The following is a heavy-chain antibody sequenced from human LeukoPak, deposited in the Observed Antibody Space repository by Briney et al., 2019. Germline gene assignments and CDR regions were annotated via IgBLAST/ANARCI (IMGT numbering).Heavy chain of an antibody. Sequence: PGGSLRLSCAASGFTFSSYGMHWVRQAPGEGLEWVAVIWYDGSNKYYADSVKGRFTISRDNSKNTLYLQMNSLRAEDTAVYYCARGPQYCSSTSCYDHYYYGMDVWGQRTTVTVSS. V-gene: IGHV3-33*01. CDR3: ARGPQYCSSTSCYDHYYYGMDV. CDR1: GFTFSSYG. D-gene: IGHD2-2*01. CDR2: IWYDGSNK. J-gene: IGHJ6*02.